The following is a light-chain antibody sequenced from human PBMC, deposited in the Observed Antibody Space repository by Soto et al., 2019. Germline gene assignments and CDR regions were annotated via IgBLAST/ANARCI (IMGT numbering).Light chain of an antibody. CDR1: SSDVGGYNY. V-gene: IGLV2-14*03. CDR3: CSYTTSSTYV. CDR2: DVN. Sequence: SALPQPASVSVSPGQSIAISCTGTSSDVGGYNYVSWYQQHPGKAPKLMIYDVNNRPSGVSNRFSGSKSGNTASLTISGLQAEDEADYYCCSYTTSSTYVFGTGTKVTVL. J-gene: IGLJ1*01.